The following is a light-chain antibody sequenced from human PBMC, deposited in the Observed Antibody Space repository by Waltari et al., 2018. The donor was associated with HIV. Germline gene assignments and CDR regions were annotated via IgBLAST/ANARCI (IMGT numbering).Light chain of an antibody. V-gene: IGLV6-57*01. Sequence: FVLTQPHSVSESPGTTVTISCTRNSGNIATNYVQWYQHRPGSSPTTVIYEDNQRPSGVPDRFSGSIYSSSNSAALTISGLETDDEAYYYCQSYDNNDVIFGGGTRLTVL. CDR2: EDN. CDR1: SGNIATNY. CDR3: QSYDNNDVI. J-gene: IGLJ2*01.